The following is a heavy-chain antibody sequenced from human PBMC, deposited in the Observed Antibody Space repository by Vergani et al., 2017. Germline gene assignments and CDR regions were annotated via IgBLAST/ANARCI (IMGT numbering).Heavy chain of an antibody. CDR1: GGSISSYY. Sequence: QVQLQESGPGLVKPSETLSLTCTVSGGSISSYYWSWIRQPPGKGLEWIGYIYYSGSTNYNPSLKSRVTISVDTSKNQFSLKLSSVTAADTAVYYCARSPEYYYGSGSSNWFDPWGQGTLVTVSS. CDR3: ARSPEYYYGSGSSNWFDP. CDR2: IYYSGST. D-gene: IGHD3-10*01. J-gene: IGHJ5*02. V-gene: IGHV4-59*01.